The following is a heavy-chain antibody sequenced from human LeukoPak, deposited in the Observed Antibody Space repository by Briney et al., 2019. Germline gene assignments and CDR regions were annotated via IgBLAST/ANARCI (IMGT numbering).Heavy chain of an antibody. D-gene: IGHD3-22*01. V-gene: IGHV3-66*01. CDR3: ARAPFYYDSSGYPYFDG. Sequence: GGSLRLSCAVSGVTVSSNHMSWVRQAPGKGLEWVSAIYSGGGTYYADSVKGRFTLSRDISKNTLYLQMNSLRAEDTALYYCARAPFYYDSSGYPYFDGWGQGTLVTVSS. J-gene: IGHJ4*02. CDR2: IYSGGGT. CDR1: GVTVSSNH.